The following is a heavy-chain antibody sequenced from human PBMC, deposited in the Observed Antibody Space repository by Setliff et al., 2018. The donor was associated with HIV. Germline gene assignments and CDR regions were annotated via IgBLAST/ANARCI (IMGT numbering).Heavy chain of an antibody. CDR1: GLTFEYYA. Sequence: GSLRLSCAAPGLTFEYYAMTWVRQAPGKGLEWVSGISGSGDSTFYAHSVKGRFTISRDNSRNTLYLEMNNLRAEDTALYYCAKDYTPTFWEYNWFDVWGQGTQVTVSS. D-gene: IGHD3-16*01. CDR2: ISGSGDST. CDR3: AKDYTPTFWEYNWFDV. J-gene: IGHJ5*02. V-gene: IGHV3-23*01.